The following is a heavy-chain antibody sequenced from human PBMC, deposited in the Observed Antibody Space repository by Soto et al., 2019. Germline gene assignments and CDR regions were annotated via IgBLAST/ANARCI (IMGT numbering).Heavy chain of an antibody. D-gene: IGHD2-21*02. V-gene: IGHV1-69*13. CDR3: ARDRGFVVVTAMSQFDP. CDR1: GGTFSSYA. J-gene: IGHJ5*02. CDR2: IIPIFGTA. Sequence: SVKVSCKASGGTFSSYAISWVRQAPGQGLEWMGGIIPIFGTANYAQKFQGRVTITADESTSTAYMELSSLRSEDTAVYYCARDRGFVVVTAMSQFDPWGQGTLVTASS.